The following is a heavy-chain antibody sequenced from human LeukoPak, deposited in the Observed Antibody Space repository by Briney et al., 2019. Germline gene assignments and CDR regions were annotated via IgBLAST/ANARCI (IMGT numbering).Heavy chain of an antibody. Sequence: GSGPTLVEPSQTLRLTCTFSGFSFRSGGVGVGWIRQPPGKALEWLGVIYENDEKLYSSSLQNRLTITKDTSRNQVVLTMANMDPVDAATYYCAHRHRGVASDIWGQGTMVTVSS. CDR3: AHRHRGVASDI. D-gene: IGHD2-15*01. J-gene: IGHJ3*02. V-gene: IGHV2-5*01. CDR2: IYENDEK. CDR1: GFSFRSGGVG.